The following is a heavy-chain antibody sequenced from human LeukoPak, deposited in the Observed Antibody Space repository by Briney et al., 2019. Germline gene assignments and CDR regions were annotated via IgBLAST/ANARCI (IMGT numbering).Heavy chain of an antibody. V-gene: IGHV4-30-4*08. Sequence: PSETLSLTCTVSGGSISSDGYYWSWIRQHPEKGLEWIGYIYYSGSTYYNPSLKSRVTISVDTSKNQFSLKLSSVTAADTAVYYCAAVVSRFGELSSLFDYWGQGTLVTVSS. CDR3: AAVVSRFGELSSLFDY. CDR1: GGSISSDGYY. D-gene: IGHD3-10*01. J-gene: IGHJ4*02. CDR2: IYYSGST.